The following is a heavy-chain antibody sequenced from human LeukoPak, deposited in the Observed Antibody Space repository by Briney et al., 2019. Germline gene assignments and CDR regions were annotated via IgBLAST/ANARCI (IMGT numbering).Heavy chain of an antibody. D-gene: IGHD4-17*01. CDR1: GYSFTTYW. J-gene: IGHJ4*02. V-gene: IGHV5-51*01. CDR3: ARWRSTVTTGRFFDY. CDR2: IYPGDSDT. Sequence: GESLKISCKGSGYSFTTYWIGWVRQMPGKGLEWMGIIYPGDSDTGYSPSFQGQVTISADKSISTAYLQWSSLKASDTAIYYCARWRSTVTTGRFFDYWGQGTLVTVSS.